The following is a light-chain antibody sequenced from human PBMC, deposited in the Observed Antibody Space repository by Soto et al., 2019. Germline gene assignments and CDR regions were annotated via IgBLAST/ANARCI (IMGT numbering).Light chain of an antibody. CDR1: SSDVGGYNY. CDR3: SSYTSSSTPYV. CDR2: DVT. Sequence: QSALPQPASVSGSPGQSITISCTGTSSDVGGYNYVSWYEQHPVKAPKLMIYDVTNRPSGVSGRFSGSKSGNTASLTISGLQAEDEADYYCSSYTSSSTPYVFGTGTKVTVL. V-gene: IGLV2-14*01. J-gene: IGLJ1*01.